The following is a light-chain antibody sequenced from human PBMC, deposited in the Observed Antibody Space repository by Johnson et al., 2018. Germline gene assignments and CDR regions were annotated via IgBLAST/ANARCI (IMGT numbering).Light chain of an antibody. CDR1: SSNIGNNY. J-gene: IGLJ1*01. CDR2: ENN. V-gene: IGLV1-51*02. CDR3: GTWYSSLSAGNV. Sequence: QSVLTQPPSVSAAPGQKVTISCSGSSSNIGNNYVSRYQQLPGTAPKLLIYENNKRPSGIPDRFSGSKSGTSATLGITGLQTGDEADYYCGTWYSSLSAGNVFGTGTKVTVL.